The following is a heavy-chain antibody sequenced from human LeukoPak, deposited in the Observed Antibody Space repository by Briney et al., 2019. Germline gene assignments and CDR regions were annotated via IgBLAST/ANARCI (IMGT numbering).Heavy chain of an antibody. Sequence: GGSLRLSCAASGFTFSSYGMHWVRQTPGKGLEWVALISFDGSIEYYADSVKGRFTISRDNSKNTLFLQMNSLRPEDTAVYYCAKDSDIAVAGSDDALDVWGQGTMVTVSS. V-gene: IGHV3-30*18. CDR3: AKDSDIAVAGSDDALDV. D-gene: IGHD6-19*01. J-gene: IGHJ3*01. CDR1: GFTFSSYG. CDR2: ISFDGSIE.